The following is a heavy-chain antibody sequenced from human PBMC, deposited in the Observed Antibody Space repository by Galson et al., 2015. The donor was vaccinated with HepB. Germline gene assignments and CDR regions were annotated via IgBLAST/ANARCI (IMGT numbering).Heavy chain of an antibody. CDR1: GGTFSSYA. CDR3: ARGGRVVTATPDLYYYYYGMDV. D-gene: IGHD2-21*02. Sequence: SVKVSCKASGGTFSSYAISWVRQAPGQGLEWMGGIIPIFGTANYAQKFQGRVTITADESTSTAYMELSSLRSEDTAVYYCARGGRVVTATPDLYYYYYGMDVWGQGTTVTVSS. V-gene: IGHV1-69*13. J-gene: IGHJ6*02. CDR2: IIPIFGTA.